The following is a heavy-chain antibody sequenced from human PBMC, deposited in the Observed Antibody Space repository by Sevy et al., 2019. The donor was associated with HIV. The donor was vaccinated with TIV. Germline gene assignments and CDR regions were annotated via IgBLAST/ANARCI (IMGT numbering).Heavy chain of an antibody. V-gene: IGHV3-43*01. Sequence: GGSLRLSCAASGFTLDDYNMHWVRQVPGKGLEWVSLISGDDGSTYYADSVKGRFTISRDNSKNSLYLQMNSLRIEDTALYYCAKAQSKYIAVNVWGKGTTVTVSS. J-gene: IGHJ6*04. CDR1: GFTLDDYN. CDR2: ISGDDGST. D-gene: IGHD6-19*01. CDR3: AKAQSKYIAVNV.